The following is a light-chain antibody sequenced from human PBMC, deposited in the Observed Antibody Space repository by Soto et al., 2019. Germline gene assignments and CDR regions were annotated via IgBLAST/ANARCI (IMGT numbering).Light chain of an antibody. Sequence: DIQMTQSPSTLSASVGDRVTITCRPSQSISSWLAWYQQKPGKAPKLLIYDASSLESGVPSRFSGSGSGTEFTLTISSLQPDDFAAYYCQQYNSYSQTFGQGTKV. V-gene: IGKV1-5*01. J-gene: IGKJ1*01. CDR3: QQYNSYSQT. CDR1: QSISSW. CDR2: DAS.